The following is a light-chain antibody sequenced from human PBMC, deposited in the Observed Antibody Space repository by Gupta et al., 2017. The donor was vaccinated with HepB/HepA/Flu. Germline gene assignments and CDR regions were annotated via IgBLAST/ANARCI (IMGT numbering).Light chain of an antibody. CDR1: QSVSRT. V-gene: IGKV3-15*01. CDR3: QQYHFRPWT. J-gene: IGKJ1*01. CDR2: DAP. Sequence: EIVMTQSPAALSVSAGDRVTLSCRASQSVSRTLAWYQHKPGQAPRLLIYDAPTRASDVPTRFSGSGSRIEFTLTISSLQSDDSAVYYCQQYHFRPWTFGQGTKVEIK.